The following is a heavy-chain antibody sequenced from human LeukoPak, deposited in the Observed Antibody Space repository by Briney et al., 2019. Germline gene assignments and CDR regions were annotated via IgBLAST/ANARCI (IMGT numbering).Heavy chain of an antibody. CDR3: ARLRTAPLSWGEFDY. CDR2: IHYSCST. Sequence: SETLSLTYTASGGSISSYYWSWIRQPPGKGQEWIGNIHYSCSTNYNPSLKSRVTISVDTSKNQFFLQLSSVTAADTAVYYCARLRTAPLSWGEFDYWGQGTLVTVSS. D-gene: IGHD2-15*01. V-gene: IGHV4-59*01. CDR1: GGSISSYY. J-gene: IGHJ4*02.